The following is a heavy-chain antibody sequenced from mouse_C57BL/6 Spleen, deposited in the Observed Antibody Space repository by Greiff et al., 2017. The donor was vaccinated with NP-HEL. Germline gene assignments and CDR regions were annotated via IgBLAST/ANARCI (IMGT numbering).Heavy chain of an antibody. D-gene: IGHD4-1*01. CDR2: IYPGSGNT. CDR3: ARSLNWDWFAY. Sequence: VQLQESGAELVRPGASVKLSCKASGYTFTDYYINWVKQRPGQGLEWIARIYPGSGNTYYNEKFKGKATLTAEKSSSTAYMQLSSLTSEDSAVYFCARSLNWDWFAYWGQGTLVTVSA. J-gene: IGHJ3*01. CDR1: GYTFTDYY. V-gene: IGHV1-76*01.